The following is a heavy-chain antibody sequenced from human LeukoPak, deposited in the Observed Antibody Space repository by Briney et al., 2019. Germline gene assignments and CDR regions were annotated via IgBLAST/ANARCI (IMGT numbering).Heavy chain of an antibody. D-gene: IGHD6-19*01. CDR3: ARGRVAGWNY. Sequence: SETLSLTCTVSGGSISSSRYYWGWIRQPPGKGLEWIGSIYYSGSTYYNPSLKSRVTISVDTSKNQFSLKLSSVTAADTAVYYCARGRVAGWNYWGQGTLVTVSS. CDR2: IYYSGST. CDR1: GGSISSSRYY. V-gene: IGHV4-39*07. J-gene: IGHJ4*02.